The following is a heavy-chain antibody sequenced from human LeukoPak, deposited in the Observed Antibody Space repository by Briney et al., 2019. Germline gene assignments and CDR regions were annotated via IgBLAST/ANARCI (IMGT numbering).Heavy chain of an antibody. CDR3: AKGQIAPGIAVAGPRDFDY. J-gene: IGHJ4*02. CDR1: GFTFSSYG. D-gene: IGHD6-19*01. V-gene: IGHV3-33*06. CDR2: IWYDGSNK. Sequence: PGGSLRLSCAASGFTFSSYGMHWVRQAPGKGLEWVAVIWYDGSNKYYADSVKGRFTISRDNSKNTPYLQMNSLRAEDTAVYYCAKGQIAPGIAVAGPRDFDYWGQGTLVTVSS.